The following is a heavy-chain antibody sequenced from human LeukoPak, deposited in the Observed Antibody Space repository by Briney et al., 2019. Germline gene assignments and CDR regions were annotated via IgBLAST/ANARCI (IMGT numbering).Heavy chain of an antibody. CDR2: TYYSGNT. J-gene: IGHJ4*02. CDR1: GGSMTNYY. V-gene: IGHV4-59*01. CDR3: TRGRAYYDSTGYYY. Sequence: PSETLSLTCTVSGGSMTNYYWTWIRQSPGKGLEWIGHTYYSGNTNYNPSLKSRVTISIDTSKNQFSLKLSSVTAADTAVYYCTRGRAYYDSTGYYYWGRGNLVTVSS. D-gene: IGHD3-22*01.